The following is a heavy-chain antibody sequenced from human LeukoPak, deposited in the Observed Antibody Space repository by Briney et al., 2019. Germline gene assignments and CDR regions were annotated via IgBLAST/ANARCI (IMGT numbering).Heavy chain of an antibody. V-gene: IGHV3-23*01. CDR3: VKDANYFDSGSYMVPFDS. Sequence: GGSLTLSCAASGFTFSRCAMGWVRQIPGKGLEWVAGIGGGDGKTYYADPVKGRFNISRDNSKNSLYLQLNSLRSDDTAIYYCVKDANYFDSGSYMVPFDSWGQGTRVTVSS. J-gene: IGHJ4*02. D-gene: IGHD3-22*01. CDR1: GFTFSRCA. CDR2: IGGGDGKT.